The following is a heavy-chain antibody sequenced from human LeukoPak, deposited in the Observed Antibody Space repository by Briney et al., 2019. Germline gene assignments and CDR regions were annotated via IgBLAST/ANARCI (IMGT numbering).Heavy chain of an antibody. CDR1: GNYW. Sequence: GGSLRLSCAASGNYWMHWVRQAPGKGLVWVSRINGDGSSTSYADSVKGRFNISRDNAKNTLYLQMNSLRAEDTAVYCCARARDGYNSSRAGDYWGQGTLVTVSS. CDR3: ARARDGYNSSRAGDY. V-gene: IGHV3-74*01. J-gene: IGHJ4*02. CDR2: INGDGSST. D-gene: IGHD5-24*01.